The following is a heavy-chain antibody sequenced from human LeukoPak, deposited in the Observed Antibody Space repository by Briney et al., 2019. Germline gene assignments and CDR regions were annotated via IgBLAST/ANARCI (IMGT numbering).Heavy chain of an antibody. Sequence: PSETQSLTCTVSGGSISSYYWSWIRQPPGKGLEWIGYIYYSGSTNYNPSLKSRVTISVDTSKNQFSLKLSSVTAADTAVYYCARGRSVGAILYYGMDVWGQGTTVTVSS. J-gene: IGHJ6*02. CDR1: GGSISSYY. CDR2: IYYSGST. CDR3: ARGRSVGAILYYGMDV. V-gene: IGHV4-59*01. D-gene: IGHD1-26*01.